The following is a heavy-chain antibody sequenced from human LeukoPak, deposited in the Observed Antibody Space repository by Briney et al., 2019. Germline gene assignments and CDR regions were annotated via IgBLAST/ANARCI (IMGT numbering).Heavy chain of an antibody. D-gene: IGHD3-10*01. Sequence: GGSLRLSCAASGFTFSSYAMSWVRQAPGKGLEWVSAISGSGDSTYYADPVKGRFTISRDNSKNTLYLQMNSLRAEDTAVYYCAKLGASWFGESFDYWGQGTLVTVSS. J-gene: IGHJ4*02. CDR3: AKLGASWFGESFDY. CDR1: GFTFSSYA. V-gene: IGHV3-23*01. CDR2: ISGSGDST.